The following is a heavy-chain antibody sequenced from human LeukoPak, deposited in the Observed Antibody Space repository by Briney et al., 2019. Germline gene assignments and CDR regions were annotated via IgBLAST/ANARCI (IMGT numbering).Heavy chain of an antibody. J-gene: IGHJ4*02. CDR1: VFTFSNAW. CDR2: IKSKSDGGTT. Sequence: KAGGSLRLSCGVSVFTFSNAWMSWVRWAPGRGLEWVGRIKSKSDGGTTDYAAPVNGRFTISRDDSKNTRYLQMNSLRAEDTAVYYCAKEDNWNDFDCWGQGTLVTVSS. V-gene: IGHV3-15*01. CDR3: AKEDNWNDFDC. D-gene: IGHD1-1*01.